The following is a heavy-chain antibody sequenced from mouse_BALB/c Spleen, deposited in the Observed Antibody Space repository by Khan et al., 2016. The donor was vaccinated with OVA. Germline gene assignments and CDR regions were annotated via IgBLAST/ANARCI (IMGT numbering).Heavy chain of an antibody. CDR3: ASYRYDYFDY. D-gene: IGHD2-14*01. CDR2: IYPGDGDT. J-gene: IGHJ2*01. Sequence: QVRLQQSGAELARPGASVKLSCKSSGYTFTSYWMQWVKQRPGQALEWIGSIYPGDGDTRYSQKFKGKATLTADKSSSTAFMQLSSLASEDSAVYYCASYRYDYFDYWGQGSTLTVSS. CDR1: GYTFTSYW. V-gene: IGHV1-87*01.